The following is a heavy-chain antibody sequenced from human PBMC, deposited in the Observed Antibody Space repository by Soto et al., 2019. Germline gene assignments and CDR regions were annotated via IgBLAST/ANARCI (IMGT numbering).Heavy chain of an antibody. CDR3: ARDKPFSAGY. CDR1: GYTFLDFY. V-gene: IGHV1-46*01. J-gene: IGHJ4*02. Sequence: QVQLVQSGTEVKKPGASVKVSCKASGYTFLDFYIHWVRQAPGQGLEWMGFINPSGGGTTYAQQFQGRLNMTRDKSTSTVYMELISLRSEDTAIYYCARDKPFSAGYWGQGTLVT. D-gene: IGHD3-3*02. CDR2: INPSGGGT.